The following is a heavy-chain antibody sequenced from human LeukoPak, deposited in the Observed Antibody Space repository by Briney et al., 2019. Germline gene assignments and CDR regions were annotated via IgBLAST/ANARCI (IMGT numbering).Heavy chain of an antibody. CDR1: GGTFSSYA. Sequence: ASVKVSCKASGGTFSSYAISWVRQAPGQGLEWMGGFDPEDGETIYAQKFQGRVTMTEDTSTDTAYMELSSLRSEDTAVYYCATDLGEFDIEGNYWGQGTLVTVSS. CDR2: FDPEDGET. V-gene: IGHV1-24*01. CDR3: ATDLGEFDIEGNY. D-gene: IGHD3-10*01. J-gene: IGHJ4*02.